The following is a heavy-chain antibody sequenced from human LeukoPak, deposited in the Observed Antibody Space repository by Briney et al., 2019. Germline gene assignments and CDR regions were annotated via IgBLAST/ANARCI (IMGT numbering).Heavy chain of an antibody. CDR3: ARDLSSGWVFDY. CDR1: GFTFSSYW. D-gene: IGHD6-19*01. Sequence: GSLRLSCAASGFTFSSYWMSWVRQAPGKGLEWVANIKQDGSEKYYLDSVKGRFTISRENAKNSLSLQMNSLRAEDTAVYYCARDLSSGWVFDYWGQGTLVTVSS. CDR2: IKQDGSEK. V-gene: IGHV3-7*01. J-gene: IGHJ4*02.